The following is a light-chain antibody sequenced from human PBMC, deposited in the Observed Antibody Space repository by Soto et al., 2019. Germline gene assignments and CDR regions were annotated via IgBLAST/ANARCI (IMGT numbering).Light chain of an antibody. CDR3: SSYTSSSTL. V-gene: IGLV2-14*03. J-gene: IGLJ2*01. CDR2: DVN. CDR1: SSDVGGYNY. Sequence: QSALTQPASVSGSPGQSITISCTGTSSDVGGYNYVSWYQQHPGKAPKLMIYDVNYRPSGMSNRFSGSKSDNTASLTISGLQAEDEADYYCSSYTSSSTLFGGGTQLTVL.